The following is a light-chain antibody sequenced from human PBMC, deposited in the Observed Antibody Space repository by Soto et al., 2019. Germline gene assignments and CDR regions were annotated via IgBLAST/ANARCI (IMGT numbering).Light chain of an antibody. J-gene: IGKJ3*01. V-gene: IGKV3-11*01. CDR2: DAS. CDR3: QQRNTWPPRNT. Sequence: EIVLTQSPATLSLSPGERATLSCRASLSVTSYLAWYQQKPGQAPRLLIYDASTRATGIPPRFSGSGSGTDFTLTISSLDPEDFAVYYCQQRNTWPPRNTFGPGTKLEIK. CDR1: LSVTSY.